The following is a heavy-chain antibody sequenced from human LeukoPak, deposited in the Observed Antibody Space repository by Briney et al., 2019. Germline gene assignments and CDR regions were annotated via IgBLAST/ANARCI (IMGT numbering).Heavy chain of an antibody. CDR1: GGTFSSYA. CDR2: IIPIFGTA. D-gene: IGHD2-15*01. CDR3: ARDGEGYCSGGSCYSADY. V-gene: IGHV1-69*01. J-gene: IGHJ4*03. Sequence: SVKVSCKASGGTFSSYAISWVRQAPGQGLEWMGGIIPIFGTANYAQKFQGRVTITADESTSTAYMELSSLRSEDTAVYYCARDGEGYCSGGSCYSADYWGQGTTVTVSS.